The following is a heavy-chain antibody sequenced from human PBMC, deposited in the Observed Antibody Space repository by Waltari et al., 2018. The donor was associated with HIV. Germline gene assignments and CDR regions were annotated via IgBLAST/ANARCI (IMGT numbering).Heavy chain of an antibody. V-gene: IGHV4-34*01. CDR3: ARGADSSGYYYHFDY. J-gene: IGHJ4*02. CDR1: GGSFSGYY. CDR2: INHSGST. Sequence: QVQLQQWGAGLLKPSETLSLTCAVYGGSFSGYYWSWIRQPPGKGLEWIGEINHSGSTNYNPSLKSRVTISVDTSKNQFSLKLSSVTAADTAVYYCARGADSSGYYYHFDYWGQGTLVTVSS. D-gene: IGHD3-22*01.